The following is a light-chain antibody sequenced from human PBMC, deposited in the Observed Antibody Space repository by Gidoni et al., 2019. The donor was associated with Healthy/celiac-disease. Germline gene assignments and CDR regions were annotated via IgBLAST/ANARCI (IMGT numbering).Light chain of an antibody. J-gene: IGKJ5*01. Sequence: EMVWTQSPATLSLSPGERATLSCRASQSVSSYLAWYQQKPGQAPRLLIYEASNRATGIPARFSGSGSGTDFTLTISSLEPEDFAVYYCQQRSNWPPITFGQGTRLELK. CDR3: QQRSNWPPIT. CDR1: QSVSSY. V-gene: IGKV3-11*01. CDR2: EAS.